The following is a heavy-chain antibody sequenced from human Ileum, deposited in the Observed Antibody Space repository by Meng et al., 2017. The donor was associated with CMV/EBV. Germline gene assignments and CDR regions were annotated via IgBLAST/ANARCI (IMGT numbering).Heavy chain of an antibody. D-gene: IGHD6-19*01. CDR2: IYGGLSTT. V-gene: IGHV3-23*03. CDR3: AKDRSSGYYYFDY. J-gene: IGHJ4*02. Sequence: GESLKISCAASGFTLSSYAMSWVRRSPGKGLEWVSVIYGGLSTTYYADSVKGRFTISRDDSKNTLYLQMNSLRVEDTAVYYCAKDRSSGYYYFDYWGQRTLVTVSS. CDR1: GFTLSSYA.